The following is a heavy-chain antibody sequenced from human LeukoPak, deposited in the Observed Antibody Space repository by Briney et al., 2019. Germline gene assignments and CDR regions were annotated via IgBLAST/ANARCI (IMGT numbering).Heavy chain of an antibody. Sequence: GASVKVSCKASGYTFTGYYMHWVRQAPGQRLEWMGWINAGNGNTKYSQEFQGRVTITRDTSASTAYMELSSLRSEDMAVYYCARDAHPKLWPGDDAFDIWGQGTMVTVSS. D-gene: IGHD5-18*01. J-gene: IGHJ3*02. CDR1: GYTFTGYY. CDR3: ARDAHPKLWPGDDAFDI. CDR2: INAGNGNT. V-gene: IGHV1-3*03.